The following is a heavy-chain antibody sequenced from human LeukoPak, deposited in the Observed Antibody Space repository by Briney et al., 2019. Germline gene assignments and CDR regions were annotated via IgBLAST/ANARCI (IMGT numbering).Heavy chain of an antibody. V-gene: IGHV3-23*01. CDR2: ISGSGGST. J-gene: IGHJ4*02. CDR3: AKSDRSGSYYDSDY. D-gene: IGHD1-26*01. Sequence: GGSLRLSCAASGFTFSSYAMSWVRQVPGKGLEWVSAISGSGGSTYYADSVKGRFTISRDNSKNTLYLQMNSLRAEDTAVYYCAKSDRSGSYYDSDYWGQGTLVTVSS. CDR1: GFTFSSYA.